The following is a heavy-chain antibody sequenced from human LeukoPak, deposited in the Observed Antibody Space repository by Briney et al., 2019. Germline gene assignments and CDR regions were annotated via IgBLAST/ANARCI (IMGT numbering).Heavy chain of an antibody. Sequence: PSETLSLTCTVSGGSISSGDYYWSWIRQPPGKGLEWLGYIYYSGSTYYNPSLKSRVTISVDTSKNQFSLKLSSVTAADTAVYYCARGLYDCSSTSCHPRFDYWGQGTLVTVSS. V-gene: IGHV4-30-4*08. CDR3: ARGLYDCSSTSCHPRFDY. D-gene: IGHD2-2*01. J-gene: IGHJ4*02. CDR1: GGSISSGDYY. CDR2: IYYSGST.